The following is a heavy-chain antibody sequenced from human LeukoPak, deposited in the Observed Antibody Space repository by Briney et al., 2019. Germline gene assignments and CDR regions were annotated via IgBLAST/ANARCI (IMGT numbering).Heavy chain of an antibody. CDR2: INPSSGGT. V-gene: IGHV1-2*02. J-gene: IGHJ5*02. CDR1: GYTFTDYY. D-gene: IGHD3-10*01. CDR3: ARVEAYYGSGSQNWFDP. Sequence: ASVKVSCKASGYTFTDYYIHWVRQAPGQGLEWMGWINPSSGGTAYAQKFQGRVTMTTDTSIITAYMEMNRLTSDDTAVYYCARVEAYYGSGSQNWFDPWGQGTLVTVSS.